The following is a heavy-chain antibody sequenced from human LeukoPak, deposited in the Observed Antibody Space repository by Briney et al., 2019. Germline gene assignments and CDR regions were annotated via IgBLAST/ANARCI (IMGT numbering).Heavy chain of an antibody. J-gene: IGHJ4*02. CDR1: GGSISSGGYY. Sequence: SETLSLTCTVSGGSISSGGYYWSWIRQHPGKGLEWIGYIYYSGSTNYNPSLKSRVTISVDTSKNQFSLKLSSVTAADTAVYYCARCGYSYAVDYWGQGTLVTVSS. CDR3: ARCGYSYAVDY. CDR2: IYYSGST. D-gene: IGHD5-18*01. V-gene: IGHV4-61*08.